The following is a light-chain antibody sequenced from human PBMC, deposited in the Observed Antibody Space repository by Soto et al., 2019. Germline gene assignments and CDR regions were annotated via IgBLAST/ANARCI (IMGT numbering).Light chain of an antibody. V-gene: IGKV3-15*01. Sequence: MGLTQSPCPLCLSPGERATLSCRASQCIXSRFDWYQPRPGQAPRLLXAGASSRATGIPARLSGSGSGTEFTLTISRLHSDYSAGYYLQLYGSATWTFGQGTKVDI. CDR2: GAS. CDR1: QCIXSR. CDR3: QLYGSATWT. J-gene: IGKJ1*01.